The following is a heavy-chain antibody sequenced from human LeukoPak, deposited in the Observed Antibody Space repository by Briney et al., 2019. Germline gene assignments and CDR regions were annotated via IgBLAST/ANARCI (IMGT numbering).Heavy chain of an antibody. CDR2: IYYSGST. V-gene: IGHV4-59*01. Sequence: PSETLSLTCTVSGGSISSYYWSWIRQPPGKGLEWIGYIYYSGSTNYNPSLKSRVTISVDTSKNQFSLKLSSVTAADTAVCYCAREYSSSDNWFDPWGQGTLVTVPS. D-gene: IGHD6-6*01. CDR1: GGSISSYY. J-gene: IGHJ5*02. CDR3: AREYSSSDNWFDP.